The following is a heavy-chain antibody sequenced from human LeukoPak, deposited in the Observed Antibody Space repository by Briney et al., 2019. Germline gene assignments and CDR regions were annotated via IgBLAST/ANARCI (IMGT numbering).Heavy chain of an antibody. CDR3: VKNDGWFHLAQ. CDR2: LYSDGRT. J-gene: IGHJ4*02. Sequence: GGSLRLSCAASGFTFNSNYMNWVRQAPGKGLEWVSVLYSDGRTYYADSVKGRFTISRDNTNNALYLQMNSLRVEDTAVYYCVKNDGWFHLAQWGQGTLVTVSS. V-gene: IGHV3-53*01. D-gene: IGHD6-19*01. CDR1: GFTFNSNY.